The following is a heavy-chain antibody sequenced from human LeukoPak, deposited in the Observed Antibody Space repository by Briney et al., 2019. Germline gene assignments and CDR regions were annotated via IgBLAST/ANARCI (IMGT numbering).Heavy chain of an antibody. V-gene: IGHV1-18*01. Sequence: GASVKVSCKTSGYTFTYYVISWVRQAPGQGLEGMGWINAYNGNTNDAQKFQGRVTMTTDISTSTAYMELRSLRSDDTAVYYCARGEKPYDYWGQGTLVSVSS. CDR3: ARGEKPYDY. CDR1: GYTFTYYV. J-gene: IGHJ4*02. D-gene: IGHD1-26*01. CDR2: INAYNGNT.